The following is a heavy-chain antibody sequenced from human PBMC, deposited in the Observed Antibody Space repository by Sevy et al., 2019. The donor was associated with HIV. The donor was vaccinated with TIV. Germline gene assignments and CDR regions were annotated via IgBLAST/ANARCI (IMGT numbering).Heavy chain of an antibody. V-gene: IGHV1-2*02. D-gene: IGHD3-16*01. CDR3: ARAGGRAPYTSSFTAY. CDR1: GYTFSAYY. CDR2: INPNSGAT. J-gene: IGHJ4*02. Sequence: ASVKVSCKASGYTFSAYYLHWVRQAPGQGLEWMGWINPNSGATNYAQKFQGRVTMTSDTSINMTYMELNRLNSDGSGVYYCARAGGRAPYTSSFTAYWGQGTLVTVSS.